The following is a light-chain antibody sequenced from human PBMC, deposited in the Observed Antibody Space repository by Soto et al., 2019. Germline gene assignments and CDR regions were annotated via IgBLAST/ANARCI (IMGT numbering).Light chain of an antibody. Sequence: EIVLTQSPGTLSLSPGESATLSCRASQTVGDRFLAWYQQKPGLAPRLLIYGASGRGTGVPDRFSGSGSGSGTDFTLTISRLEREDFAVYFCQRSARSPLTFGQGTRVDI. V-gene: IGKV3-20*01. CDR3: QRSARSPLT. CDR2: GAS. CDR1: QTVGDRF. J-gene: IGKJ1*01.